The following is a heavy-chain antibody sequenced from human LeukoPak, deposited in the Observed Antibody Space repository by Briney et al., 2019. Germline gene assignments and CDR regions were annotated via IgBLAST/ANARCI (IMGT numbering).Heavy chain of an antibody. J-gene: IGHJ6*02. CDR2: ISYSGNT. CDR3: ARQPKLAAAGNYYYYGLDI. CDR1: GVSISSYY. Sequence: SETLSLTCVFSGVSISSYYWNWIRQPPGKGLEWIGYISYSGNTNYNPSLKSRATISVDTTKNQFSLNLISVTAADTAVYYCARQPKLAAAGNYYYYGLDIWGQGTTVTVSS. V-gene: IGHV4-59*01. D-gene: IGHD6-13*01.